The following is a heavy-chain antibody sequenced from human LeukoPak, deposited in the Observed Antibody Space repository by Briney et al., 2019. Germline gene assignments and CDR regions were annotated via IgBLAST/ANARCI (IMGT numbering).Heavy chain of an antibody. J-gene: IGHJ4*02. CDR2: IYSGGST. CDR3: ARAYWSYFDY. CDR1: GFTVSSNY. V-gene: IGHV3-66*01. D-gene: IGHD2-15*01. Sequence: PGGSLRLSCAASGFTVSSNYMSWVRQAPGKGLEWVSVIYSGGSTYYADSVKGRFTISRDNSKNTLYLQMNSPRAEDTAVYYCARAYWSYFDYWGQGTLVPVSS.